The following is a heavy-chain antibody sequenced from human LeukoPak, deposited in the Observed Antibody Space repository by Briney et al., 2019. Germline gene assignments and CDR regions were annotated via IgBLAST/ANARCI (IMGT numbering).Heavy chain of an antibody. D-gene: IGHD4-11*01. CDR2: IWYDGSNK. V-gene: IGHV3-33*01. CDR1: GFTFSSYG. J-gene: IGHJ6*03. CDR3: ARAHSNYDYYYMDV. Sequence: PGGSLRLSCAASGFTFSSYGMHWVRQAPGKGLEWVAVIWYDGSNKYYAGSVKGRFTISRDNSKNTLYLQMNSLRAEDTAVYYCARAHSNYDYYYMDVWGKGTTVTVSS.